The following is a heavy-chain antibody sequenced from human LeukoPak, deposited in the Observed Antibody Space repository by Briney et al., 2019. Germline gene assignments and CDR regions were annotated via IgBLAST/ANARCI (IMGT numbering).Heavy chain of an antibody. D-gene: IGHD6-13*01. CDR1: GFTFSSYG. V-gene: IGHV3-30*18. CDR2: ISYDGSNK. Sequence: GGSLRLSCAASGFTFSSYGMHWVRQAPGKGLEWVAVISYDGSNKYYADSVKGRFTISRDNSKNTLYLQMNSLRAEDTAVYYCAKGVSHWGQGTLVTVSS. J-gene: IGHJ4*02. CDR3: AKGVSH.